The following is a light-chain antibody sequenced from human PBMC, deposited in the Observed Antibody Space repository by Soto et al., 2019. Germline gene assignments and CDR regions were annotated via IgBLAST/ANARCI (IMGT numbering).Light chain of an antibody. CDR2: EVS. V-gene: IGLV2-8*01. Sequence: QSLRAQPPSSSGSPGQSVTISCTGTSSDVGGYNYVSWYQQHPGKAPKLMIYEVSQRPSGVPDRFSGSKSGNTASLTVSGLQAEDEADYYCNSYAGSNNVFGTGTKVTVL. CDR3: NSYAGSNNV. CDR1: SSDVGGYNY. J-gene: IGLJ1*01.